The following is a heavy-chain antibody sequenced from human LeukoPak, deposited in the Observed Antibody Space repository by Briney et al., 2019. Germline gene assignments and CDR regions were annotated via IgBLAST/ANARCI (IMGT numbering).Heavy chain of an antibody. CDR3: ARGGFYTDPDAFDV. J-gene: IGHJ3*01. CDR1: GFTFSSYS. D-gene: IGHD1-26*01. Sequence: GGSLRLSCAASGFTFSSYSMNWVRQAPGKGLEWVAVISYDGSNKYYADSVKGRFTISRDNTKNSLSLQMNSLRVEDTAVYYCARGGFYTDPDAFDVWGQGTMVTVSS. CDR2: ISYDGSNK. V-gene: IGHV3-30*03.